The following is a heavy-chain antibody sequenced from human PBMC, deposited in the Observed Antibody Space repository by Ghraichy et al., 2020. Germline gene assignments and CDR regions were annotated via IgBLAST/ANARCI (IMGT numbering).Heavy chain of an antibody. D-gene: IGHD1-1*01. J-gene: IGHJ4*02. CDR3: ARDQNWSRDY. CDR1: GFTFSNYW. V-gene: IGHV3-7*01. Sequence: VGSLRLSCAASGFTFSNYWMDWVRQAPGKGLEWVANIKPDGSAEYYVDSVKGRFTISRDNAKNSLYLQMNSLRAEDTAVYYCARDQNWSRDYWGQGTLVTVSS. CDR2: IKPDGSAE.